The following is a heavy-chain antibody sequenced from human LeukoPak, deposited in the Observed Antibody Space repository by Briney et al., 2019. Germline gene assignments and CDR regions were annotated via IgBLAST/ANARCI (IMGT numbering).Heavy chain of an antibody. V-gene: IGHV4-59*01. CDR1: GGSISNYY. CDR3: VRSEMWGYTFDY. J-gene: IGHJ4*02. D-gene: IGHD5-24*01. Sequence: SETLSLTCTVSGGSISNYYWTWIRQPPGKGLEWIGYINYSGSTNYNPSLKSRVTISVDRSKNQFSLNLSSVTAADTAVYYCVRSEMWGYTFDYWGQGTLVTVSS. CDR2: INYSGST.